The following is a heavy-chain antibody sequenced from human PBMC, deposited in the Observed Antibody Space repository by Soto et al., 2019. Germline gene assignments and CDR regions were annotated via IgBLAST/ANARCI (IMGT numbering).Heavy chain of an antibody. CDR1: GFTFSNYA. Sequence: EVQLLESGGGLVQPGGSLRLSCAASGFTFSNYAMSWVRQAPGKGLEWVSGISGSGGSTYYADSVKGRFTISRDNSMHTLYLQMHSLRAEDTAVYHCAIEIRHYMDVWGKGTTVTVSS. V-gene: IGHV3-23*01. CDR2: ISGSGGST. D-gene: IGHD4-17*01. CDR3: AIEIRHYMDV. J-gene: IGHJ6*03.